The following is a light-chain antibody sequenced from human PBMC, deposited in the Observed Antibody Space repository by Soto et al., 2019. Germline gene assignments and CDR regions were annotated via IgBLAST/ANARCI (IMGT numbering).Light chain of an antibody. V-gene: IGKV3D-11*02. Sequence: DIVLTPSPGTLSLSPGDRATLSYRDSQSVSSSSVAWYRQRPGQAPRLXLYDASNRATGIPARFSGSEPGTDLTLTISSLEPEDFAVYYCQQRSNWPKLTFGGGTKVDIK. CDR2: DAS. J-gene: IGKJ4*01. CDR3: QQRSNWPKLT. CDR1: QSVSSS.